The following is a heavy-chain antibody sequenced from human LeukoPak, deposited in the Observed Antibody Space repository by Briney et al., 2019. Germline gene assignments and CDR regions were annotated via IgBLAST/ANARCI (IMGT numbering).Heavy chain of an antibody. CDR1: GFTFSSYA. D-gene: IGHD6-13*01. J-gene: IGHJ6*03. CDR3: AKDHLWFDSSSWYGGDYYYMDV. V-gene: IGHV3-30-3*01. Sequence: GGSLRLSCAASGFTFSSYAMHWVRQAPGKGLEWVAVISYDGSNKYYADSVKGRFTISRDNSKNTLYLQMNSLRAEDTAVYYCAKDHLWFDSSSWYGGDYYYMDVWGKGTTVTVSS. CDR2: ISYDGSNK.